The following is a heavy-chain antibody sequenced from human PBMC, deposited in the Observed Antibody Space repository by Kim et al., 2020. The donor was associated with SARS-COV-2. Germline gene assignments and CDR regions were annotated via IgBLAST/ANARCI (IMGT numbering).Heavy chain of an antibody. J-gene: IGHJ5*02. CDR2: P. D-gene: IGHD6-13*01. CDR3: ARDSPAAGTDT. Sequence: PTYAQGFTGRFVFSLDTSVNTAYLQISSLKAEDTAVYYCARDSPAAGTDTWGQGTLVTVSS. V-gene: IGHV7-4-1*02.